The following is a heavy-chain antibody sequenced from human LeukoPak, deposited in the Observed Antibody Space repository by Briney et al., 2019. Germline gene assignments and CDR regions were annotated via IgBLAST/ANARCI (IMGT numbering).Heavy chain of an antibody. V-gene: IGHV1-2*02. D-gene: IGHD1-26*01. Sequence: ASVKVSCKASGYTFTGYYMHWVRQAPGQGLEWMGWINPNSGGTNYAQKFQGRVTMTRDTSISTAYMELSRLRSDDTAVYYCACNSGSFNWFDPWGQGTLVTVSS. CDR2: INPNSGGT. J-gene: IGHJ5*02. CDR1: GYTFTGYY. CDR3: ACNSGSFNWFDP.